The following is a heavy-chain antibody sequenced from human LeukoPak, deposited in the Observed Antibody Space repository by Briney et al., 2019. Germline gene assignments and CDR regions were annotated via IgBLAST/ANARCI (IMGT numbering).Heavy chain of an antibody. CDR2: IYTSGST. D-gene: IGHD3-22*01. J-gene: IGHJ6*03. CDR1: GGSISSYY. Sequence: SETLSLTCTVSGGSISSYYWSWIRQPAGKGLEWIGRIYTSGSTNYNPSLKSRVTMSVDTSKNQFSLKLSSVTAADTAVYYCARETYYYDSSGYYYVVYYYMDVWGKGTTVTVSS. V-gene: IGHV4-4*07. CDR3: ARETYYYDSSGYYYVVYYYMDV.